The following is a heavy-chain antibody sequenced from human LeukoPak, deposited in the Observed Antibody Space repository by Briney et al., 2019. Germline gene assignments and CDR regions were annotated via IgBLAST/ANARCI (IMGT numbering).Heavy chain of an antibody. CDR3: ARDAIRIEYSRKGDYMDV. J-gene: IGHJ6*03. CDR1: GFTFSSYG. D-gene: IGHD6-6*01. V-gene: IGHV3-30*03. Sequence: GGSLRLSCAASGFTFSSYGMHWVRQAPGKGLEWVAVISYDGSNKYYADSVKGRFTISRDNSKNTLYLQMNSLRSEDTAVYYCARDAIRIEYSRKGDYMDVWGKGTTVTVSS. CDR2: ISYDGSNK.